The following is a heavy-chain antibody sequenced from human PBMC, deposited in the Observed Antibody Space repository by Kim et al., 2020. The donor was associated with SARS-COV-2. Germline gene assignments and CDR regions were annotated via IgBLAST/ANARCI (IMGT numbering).Heavy chain of an antibody. V-gene: IGHV3-74*01. CDR1: GFTFSSYW. Sequence: GGSLRLSCAASGFTFSSYWMHWVRQAPEKGLVWVSRINVGGGNTNYADSVKSRFTISRDNAKNTLYLQMNSLRAEDTAVYYCARDLKEGYWGQGTLATLS. CDR2: INVGGGNT. J-gene: IGHJ4*02. CDR3: ARDLKEGY.